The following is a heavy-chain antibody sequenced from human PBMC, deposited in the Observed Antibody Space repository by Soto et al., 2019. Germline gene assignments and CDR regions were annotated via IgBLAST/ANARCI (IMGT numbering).Heavy chain of an antibody. J-gene: IGHJ5*02. CDR3: ARAPGMIDNWFDP. Sequence: SETLSLTCTVSGGSISSSSYYWGWIRQPPGKGLEWIGSIYYSGSTYYNPSLKSRVTISVDTSKNQFSLKLSSVTAADTAVYYCARAPGMIDNWFDPWGQGTLVTVSS. D-gene: IGHD3-22*01. CDR1: GGSISSSSYY. V-gene: IGHV4-39*01. CDR2: IYYSGST.